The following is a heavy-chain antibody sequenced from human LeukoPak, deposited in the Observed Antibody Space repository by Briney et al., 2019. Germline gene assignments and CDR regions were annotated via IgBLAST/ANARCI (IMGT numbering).Heavy chain of an antibody. D-gene: IGHD3-22*01. V-gene: IGHV4-31*03. CDR2: IYYSGST. CDR1: GASISSSNYY. J-gene: IGHJ4*02. Sequence: SETLSLTCTVSGASISSSNYYWGWIRQTPGEGLEWIGYIYYSGSTYYNPSLKSRVTISVDTSKNQFSLKLSSVTAADTAVYYCARANEDYDSSGQSYFDYWGQGTLVTVSS. CDR3: ARANEDYDSSGQSYFDY.